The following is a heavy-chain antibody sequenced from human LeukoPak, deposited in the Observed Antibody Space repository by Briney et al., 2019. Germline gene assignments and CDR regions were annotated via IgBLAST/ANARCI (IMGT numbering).Heavy chain of an antibody. CDR3: ARHYYDSSGYCFDY. J-gene: IGHJ4*02. CDR1: GGSISSSSYY. D-gene: IGHD3-22*01. V-gene: IGHV4-39*01. Sequence: PSETLSLTCTVSGGSISSSSYYWGWIRQPPGKGLEWIGSIYYSGSTYYNPSLKSRVTISVDTSKNQFSLKLSSVTAADTAVYYCARHYYDSSGYCFDYWGQGTLATVSS. CDR2: IYYSGST.